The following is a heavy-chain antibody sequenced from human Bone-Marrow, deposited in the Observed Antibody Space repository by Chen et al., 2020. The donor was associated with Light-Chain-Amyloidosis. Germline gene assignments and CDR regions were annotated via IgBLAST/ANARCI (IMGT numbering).Heavy chain of an antibody. CDR2: ISSNSRSI. D-gene: IGHD1-1*01. CDR1: GFTFNDYA. V-gene: IGHV3-9*01. CDR3: VKSLIPSRYLYHYYMDV. Sequence: EVQLVESGGGLVQPGRSLRLSCAASGFTFNDYAMYWVRQGPGKGLEWVSGISSNSRSIGYADSVKGRFSISRDNAKNYLHLQMNSLRPEDTALYYCVKSLIPSRYLYHYYMDVWGKGTTVIVSS. J-gene: IGHJ6*03.